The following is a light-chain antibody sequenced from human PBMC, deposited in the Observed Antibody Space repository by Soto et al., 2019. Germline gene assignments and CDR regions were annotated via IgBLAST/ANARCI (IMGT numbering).Light chain of an antibody. Sequence: EIVLTQSPGTLSLSPGERATLSCRASQSVRSTDLAWYQQKPGQAPRLLIYGASGRATGIPDRFSGSGSGTGFTLAITGLEPEDFAVYYCQHYGRSLWTFGQGTRVEI. CDR3: QHYGRSLWT. V-gene: IGKV3-20*01. CDR2: GAS. CDR1: QSVRSTD. J-gene: IGKJ1*01.